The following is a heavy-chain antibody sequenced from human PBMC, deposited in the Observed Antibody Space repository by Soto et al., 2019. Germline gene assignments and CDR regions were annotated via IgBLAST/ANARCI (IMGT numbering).Heavy chain of an antibody. J-gene: IGHJ6*02. CDR3: AREGMIYCMDV. V-gene: IGHV4-59*01. CDR2: IYYSGST. Sequence: QVQLQESGPGLVKPSETLSLTCTVSGGSISSYYWSWIRQPPGKGLEWIGYIYYSGSTNYNPSLKIRVTISVDTSKNQFSLKLSSVTAADTALYYCAREGMIYCMDVWGQGTTVTVSS. D-gene: IGHD3-16*01. CDR1: GGSISSYY.